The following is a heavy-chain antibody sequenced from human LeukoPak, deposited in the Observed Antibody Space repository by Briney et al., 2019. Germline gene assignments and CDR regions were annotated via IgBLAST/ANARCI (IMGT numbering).Heavy chain of an antibody. CDR2: ISSSSSYI. V-gene: IGHV3-21*01. CDR3: ARKFDCSSTSCEGA. J-gene: IGHJ5*02. CDR1: GFTFSSYS. D-gene: IGHD2-2*01. Sequence: GGSLRLSCAASGFTFSSYSMNWVRQAPGKGLEWVSSISSSSSYIYYADSVKGRFTISRDNAKNSLYLQMNSLRAEDTAVYYCARKFDCSSTSCEGAWGQGTLVTVSS.